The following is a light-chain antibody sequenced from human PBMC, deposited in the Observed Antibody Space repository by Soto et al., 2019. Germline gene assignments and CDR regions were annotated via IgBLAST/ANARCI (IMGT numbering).Light chain of an antibody. CDR1: SSDIGTYNR. CDR3: SSYVYSATVV. Sequence: QSALTQPPSVSGSPGQSVTISCTWTSSDIGTYNRVSWYRQPPGAAPELLIYEVTSRPSGVPDRFSGSKSGNTASLTISGLQAEDEAHYYCSSYVYSATVVFGGGTKLAVL. J-gene: IGLJ2*01. V-gene: IGLV2-18*02. CDR2: EVT.